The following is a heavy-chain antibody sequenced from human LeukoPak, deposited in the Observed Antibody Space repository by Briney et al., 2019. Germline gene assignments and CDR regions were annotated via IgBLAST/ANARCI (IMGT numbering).Heavy chain of an antibody. CDR3: ARDEFGSGWYMGY. J-gene: IGHJ4*02. CDR2: ISSSSSYT. CDR1: GFTFSDYY. Sequence: SLRLSCAASGFTFSDYYMSWIRQAPGKGLEWVSYISSSSSYTNYADSVKGRFTISRDNAKNSLYLQMNSLRAEDTAVYYCARDEFGSGWYMGYWGQGTLVTVSS. V-gene: IGHV3-11*06. D-gene: IGHD6-19*01.